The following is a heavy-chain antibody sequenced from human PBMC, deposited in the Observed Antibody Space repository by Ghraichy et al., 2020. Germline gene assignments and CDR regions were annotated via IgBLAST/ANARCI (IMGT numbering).Heavy chain of an antibody. CDR2: ISGSGATT. Sequence: LSLTCAASGFTFSNFVMSWVRQAPGKGLEWLSAISGSGATTYYADSVKGRFTISRDNSNDMLYMQMNSLRAEDTAVYYCAKAISSWNGGYWGQGTLVTVSS. V-gene: IGHV3-23*01. CDR3: AKAISSWNGGY. D-gene: IGHD6-13*01. CDR1: GFTFSNFV. J-gene: IGHJ4*02.